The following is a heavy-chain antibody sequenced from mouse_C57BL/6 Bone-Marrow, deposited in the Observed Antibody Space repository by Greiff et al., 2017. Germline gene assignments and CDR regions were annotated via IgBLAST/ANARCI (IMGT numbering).Heavy chain of an antibody. V-gene: IGHV1-50*01. Sequence: QVQLQQPGAELVKPGASVKLSCKASGYTFTSYWMQWVKQRPGQGLEWIGEIDASDSYTNYNQKFKGKATLTVDTSSSTAYMQLSSLTSEDSAVYYCAREIYGNYAYWYFDVWGTGTTVTVSS. J-gene: IGHJ1*03. CDR3: AREIYGNYAYWYFDV. CDR1: GYTFTSYW. D-gene: IGHD2-1*01. CDR2: IDASDSYT.